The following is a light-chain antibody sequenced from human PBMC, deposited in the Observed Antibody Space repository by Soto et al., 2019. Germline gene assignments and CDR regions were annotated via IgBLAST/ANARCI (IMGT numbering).Light chain of an antibody. CDR1: SSDVGGYNY. CDR2: EVT. V-gene: IGLV2-8*01. J-gene: IGLJ3*02. Sequence: QSALTQPPSASGSPGQSVTISCTGTSSDVGGYNYVSWYQQYPGRATKLMIYEVTKRPSGVPDRFSGSKSGNTASLTVSGRQAEDEADYYCSSYAASNNFYFVFGGGTKLTVL. CDR3: SSYAASNNFYFV.